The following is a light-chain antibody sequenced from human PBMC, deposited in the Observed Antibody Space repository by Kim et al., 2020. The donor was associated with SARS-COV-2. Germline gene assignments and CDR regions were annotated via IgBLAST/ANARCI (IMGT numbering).Light chain of an antibody. CDR3: GTWDSSLSARV. CDR1: SSNIGNNY. V-gene: IGLV1-51*01. Sequence: QSVLTQPPSLSAAPRQKVTISCSGSSSNIGNNYVSWYQQLPGTAPKLLIYDNYKRPSGIPDRFSASKSGTSATLDITGLQTGDEADYYCGTWDSSLSARVFGGGTQLTVL. CDR2: DNY. J-gene: IGLJ7*01.